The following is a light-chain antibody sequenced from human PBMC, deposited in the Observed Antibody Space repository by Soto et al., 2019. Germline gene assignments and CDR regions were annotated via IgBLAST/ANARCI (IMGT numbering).Light chain of an antibody. CDR2: GAS. CDR3: QQYGSLVWT. V-gene: IGKV3-20*01. Sequence: EIVFTHSPGTLSLSPGARATLSCRPSQSVISSYLAWYQQKPGQAPRLLIYGASSRATGIPDRFSGSGSGTDFTLTISRLEPEDFAVYYCQQYGSLVWTFGQGTKVDIK. CDR1: QSVISSY. J-gene: IGKJ1*01.